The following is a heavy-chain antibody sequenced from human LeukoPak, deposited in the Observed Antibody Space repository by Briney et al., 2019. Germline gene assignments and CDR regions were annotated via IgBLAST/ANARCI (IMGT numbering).Heavy chain of an antibody. CDR1: GFTFSDYY. CDR3: ARAGLWFGESNSWFDP. CDR2: ISSSGSTI. V-gene: IGHV3-11*01. D-gene: IGHD3-10*01. Sequence: GGSLRLSCAASGFTFSDYYMSWIRQAPGKGLEWVSYISSSGSTIYYADSVKGRFTISRDNAKNSLYLQMNSLRAEDTAVYYCARAGLWFGESNSWFDPWGQGTLVTVSS. J-gene: IGHJ5*02.